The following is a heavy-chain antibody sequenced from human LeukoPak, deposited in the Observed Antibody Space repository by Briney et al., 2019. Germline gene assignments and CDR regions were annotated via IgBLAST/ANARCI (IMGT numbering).Heavy chain of an antibody. CDR1: GGSFSGYY. V-gene: IGHV4-34*01. Sequence: SETLSLTCAVYGGSFSGYYWSWIRQPPGKGLEWIGEINHSGSTNYNPSLKSRVTISVDTSKNQFSLKLSSVTAADTAVYYCARHGGDSSGYYYGDTTVLTSDYWGQGTLVTVSS. CDR2: INHSGST. CDR3: ARHGGDSSGYYYGDTTVLTSDY. D-gene: IGHD3-22*01. J-gene: IGHJ4*02.